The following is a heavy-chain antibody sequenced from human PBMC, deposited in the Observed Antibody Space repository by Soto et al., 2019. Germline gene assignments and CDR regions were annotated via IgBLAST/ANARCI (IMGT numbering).Heavy chain of an antibody. CDR1: GFTFSSYG. CDR2: ISYDGSKK. CDR3: AKDWAPVTTIDI. V-gene: IGHV3-30*18. Sequence: QVQLVESGGGVVQPGRSLRLSCAASGFTFSSYGMHWVRQAPGTGLEWVAVISYDGSKKYYADSVKGRFTISRDNSKNALYLQMNSLRAEDTAVYYCAKDWAPVTTIDIWGQGKMVTVSS. J-gene: IGHJ3*02. D-gene: IGHD4-17*01.